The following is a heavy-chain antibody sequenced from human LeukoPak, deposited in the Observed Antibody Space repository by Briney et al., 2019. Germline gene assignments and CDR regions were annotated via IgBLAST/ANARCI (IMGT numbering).Heavy chain of an antibody. J-gene: IGHJ4*02. CDR1: GYTFTSYG. V-gene: IGHV1-18*01. CDR3: VVWFGELFPLDY. D-gene: IGHD3-10*01. CDR2: ISPYNGNT. Sequence: ASVKVSCKASGYTFTSYGISWVRQAPGQGLEWMGWISPYNGNTHYAQKLQGRVTMTTDTSTSAAYMELRSLRSDDTAVYYCVVWFGELFPLDYWGQGTLVTVSS.